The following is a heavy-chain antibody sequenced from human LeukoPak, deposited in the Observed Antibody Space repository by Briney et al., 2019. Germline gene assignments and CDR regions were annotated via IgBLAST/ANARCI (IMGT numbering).Heavy chain of an antibody. J-gene: IGHJ4*02. CDR2: IKQDGSEK. CDR3: ARGGYPIDY. CDR1: GFTFSSYA. Sequence: GGSLRLSCAASGFTFSSYAMSWVRQAPGKGLEWVANIKQDGSEKYYVDSVKGRFTISRDNAKNSLYLQMNSLRAEDTAVYYCARGGYPIDYWGQGTLVTVSS. V-gene: IGHV3-7*01. D-gene: IGHD3-16*02.